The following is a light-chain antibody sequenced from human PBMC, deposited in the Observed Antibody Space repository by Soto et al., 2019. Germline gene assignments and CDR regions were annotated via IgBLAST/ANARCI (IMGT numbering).Light chain of an antibody. Sequence: QSALTQPASVSGSPGQSITISCTGTSSDVGSYNSVSWFQQYPGKAPKLMIYEVNNRPSGVSNRFSGSKSDNTASLTISGLQAEDEGDYYCSSFTSSGVGLVFGGGTKLTVL. CDR1: SSDVGSYNS. V-gene: IGLV2-14*01. CDR3: SSFTSSGVGLV. J-gene: IGLJ2*01. CDR2: EVN.